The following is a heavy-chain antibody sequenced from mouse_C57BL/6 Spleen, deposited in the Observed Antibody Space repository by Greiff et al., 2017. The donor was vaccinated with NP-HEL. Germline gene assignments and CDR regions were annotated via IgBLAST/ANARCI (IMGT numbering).Heavy chain of an antibody. Sequence: EVMLVESGGGLVQPGGSLKLSCAASGFTFSDYYMYWVRQTPEKRLEWVAYISNGGGSTYYPDTVKGRFTFSRDNAKNTLYLQMSRLKSEDTAMYYCASLITTVVAPYAMDYWGQGTSVTVSS. CDR3: ASLITTVVAPYAMDY. J-gene: IGHJ4*01. CDR2: ISNGGGST. CDR1: GFTFSDYY. D-gene: IGHD1-1*01. V-gene: IGHV5-12*01.